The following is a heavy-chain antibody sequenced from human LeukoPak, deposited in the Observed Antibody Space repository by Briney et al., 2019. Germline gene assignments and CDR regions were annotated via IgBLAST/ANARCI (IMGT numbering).Heavy chain of an antibody. J-gene: IGHJ4*02. CDR3: ASTVTTVSSYYFDY. Sequence: ASVKVSCKASGYTFTSYGISWVRQAPGQGLERMGWISAYNGNTNYAQKLQGRVTMTTDTSTSTAYMELRSLRSDDTAVYYCASTVTTVSSYYFDYWGQGTLVTVSS. CDR2: ISAYNGNT. CDR1: GYTFTSYG. D-gene: IGHD4-17*01. V-gene: IGHV1-18*01.